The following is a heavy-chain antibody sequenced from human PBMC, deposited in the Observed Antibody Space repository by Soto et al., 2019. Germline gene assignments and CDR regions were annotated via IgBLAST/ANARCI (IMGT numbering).Heavy chain of an antibody. V-gene: IGHV4-34*01. Sequence: QVQLQQWGAGLLKPSETLSLTCAVYGGSFSGYYWSWIRQPPGKGLEWIGEINHSGSTNYNPSLKSRVTISVDTSKNHFSLKLSSVTAADTAVYYCARRRPGSSGYSYWYFDLWGRGTLVTVSS. J-gene: IGHJ2*01. CDR2: INHSGST. CDR3: ARRRPGSSGYSYWYFDL. CDR1: GGSFSGYY. D-gene: IGHD3-22*01.